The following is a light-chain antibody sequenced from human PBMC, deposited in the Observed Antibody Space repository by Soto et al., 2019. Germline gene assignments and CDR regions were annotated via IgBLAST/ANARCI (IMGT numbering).Light chain of an antibody. Sequence: QSVLTQPPSVSAAPGQKATISCSGGSSNMGRHYVSWYQQLPGTAPKLLIFDNDKRPSGIPDRFSGSRSGTSGTLAITGLQTGDEADFCCGAWESSLSVVVFGGGTTLTVL. CDR2: DND. CDR1: SSNMGRHY. CDR3: GAWESSLSVVV. V-gene: IGLV1-51*01. J-gene: IGLJ3*02.